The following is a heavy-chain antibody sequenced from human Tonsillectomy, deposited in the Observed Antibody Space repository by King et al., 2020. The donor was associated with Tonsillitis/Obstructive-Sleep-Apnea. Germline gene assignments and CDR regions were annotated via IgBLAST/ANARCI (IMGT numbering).Heavy chain of an antibody. D-gene: IGHD2-8*02. J-gene: IGHJ4*02. CDR2: ISWNSGNI. CDR1: GFTFDDYP. V-gene: IGHV3-9*01. CDR3: AKALLASWVYFDS. Sequence: VQLVESGGGLVQRGRSLRLSCAASGFTFDDYPMHWVRQAPGKGLEWVSGISWNSGNIGYADSVKGRFTISRDNAKNSLYLQMNSLRAEDTALYYCAKALLASWVYFDSWGQGTLVTVSS.